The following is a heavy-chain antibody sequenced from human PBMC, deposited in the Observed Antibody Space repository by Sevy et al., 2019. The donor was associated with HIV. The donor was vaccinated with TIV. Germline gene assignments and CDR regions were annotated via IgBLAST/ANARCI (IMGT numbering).Heavy chain of an antibody. D-gene: IGHD3-3*01. CDR3: ARDFTIFGVVSGIDY. Sequence: GGSLRLSCAASGFTFRTYSMNWVRQAPGKGLEWLSSISDDSRYIYYSDSVKGRFTISRANAKNLLFLQMTNLRVEDTAIYYCARDFTIFGVVSGIDYWGQGNLVTVSS. CDR1: GFTFRTYS. J-gene: IGHJ4*02. CDR2: ISDDSRYI. V-gene: IGHV3-21*04.